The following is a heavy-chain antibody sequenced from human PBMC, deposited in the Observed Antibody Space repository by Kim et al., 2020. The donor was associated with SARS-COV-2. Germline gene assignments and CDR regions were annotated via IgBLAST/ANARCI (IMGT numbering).Heavy chain of an antibody. CDR3: ASGPPLDY. Sequence: SETLSLTCSVSGGSIRSGGKFWTWIRQHPAKGLEWIGYISYSGNPHYSPSLRSRVSISLQTSENQFSLELTSVTAADTAVYYCASGPPLDYWGQGILVTVSS. CDR1: GGSIRSGGKF. J-gene: IGHJ4*02. CDR2: ISYSGNP. V-gene: IGHV4-31*03.